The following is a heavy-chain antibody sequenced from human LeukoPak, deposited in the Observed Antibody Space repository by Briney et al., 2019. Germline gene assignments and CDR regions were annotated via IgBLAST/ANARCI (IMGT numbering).Heavy chain of an antibody. J-gene: IGHJ6*03. Sequence: GGSLRLSCAASGFTLSSSWMHWVRQAPGKGLVWVSRINTDGSRTDYAAPVKGRFTISRDDSKNTLYLQMNSLKTEDTAVYYCTTVEGSSDPYFDYYYYYMDVWGKGTTVTVSS. D-gene: IGHD6-6*01. CDR2: INTDGSRT. V-gene: IGHV3-15*07. CDR3: TTVEGSSDPYFDYYYYYMDV. CDR1: GFTLSSSW.